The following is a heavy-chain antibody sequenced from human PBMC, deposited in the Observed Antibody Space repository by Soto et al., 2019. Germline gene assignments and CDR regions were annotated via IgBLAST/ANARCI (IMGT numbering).Heavy chain of an antibody. CDR3: AADDMTTFI. J-gene: IGHJ4*02. D-gene: IGHD1-1*01. Sequence: VASVKVSCKASGFTFPSSAVQWVRQARGQRLEWIGWIVVGSGNTNSAQKFQERVTFTRDMSASTVYMELSSLKFEDTAVYYCAADDMTTFIWGQGTLVTVSS. V-gene: IGHV1-58*01. CDR2: IVVGSGNT. CDR1: GFTFPSSA.